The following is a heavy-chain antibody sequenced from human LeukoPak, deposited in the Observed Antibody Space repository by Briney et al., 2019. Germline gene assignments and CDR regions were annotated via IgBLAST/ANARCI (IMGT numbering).Heavy chain of an antibody. Sequence: SVKVSCKASGGTFISYAISWVRQAPGQGPEWMGGIIPIFGTANYAQKFQGRVTITADESTSTAYMELSSLRSEDTAVYYCAGSLNYYDSSGYYSGSVYWGQGTLVTVSS. CDR2: IIPIFGTA. V-gene: IGHV1-69*13. J-gene: IGHJ4*02. CDR1: GGTFISYA. D-gene: IGHD3-22*01. CDR3: AGSLNYYDSSGYYSGSVY.